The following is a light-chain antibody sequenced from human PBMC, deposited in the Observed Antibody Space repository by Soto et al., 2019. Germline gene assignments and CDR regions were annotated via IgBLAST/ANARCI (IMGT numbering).Light chain of an antibody. V-gene: IGKV1-5*01. Sequence: DIQMTQSPSTLSASVGDRVTITCRASQSISNWLAWYQQNPGKAPKLLISGASSLGSGVPSRFSGSGSGTEFTLTISSLQPDDFANYYCQQYDSYSYTLGQGTKLEIK. CDR2: GAS. CDR1: QSISNW. J-gene: IGKJ2*01. CDR3: QQYDSYSYT.